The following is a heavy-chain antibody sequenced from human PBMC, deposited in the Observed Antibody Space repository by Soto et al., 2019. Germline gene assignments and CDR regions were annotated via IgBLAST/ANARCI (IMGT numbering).Heavy chain of an antibody. D-gene: IGHD3-10*01. CDR1: GGTFSPYT. Sequence: QVQLVQSGAEVKKPGSSVKVSCKASGGTFSPYTINWVRQAPGQGLEWMGRIIPFHGVTNYAQKFQARVTITADKSTSTAHMELSGLRFEDTAMYYCTRDWEITVSTWSFGGFWGRGTLVTVS. CDR3: TRDWEITVSTWSFGGF. CDR2: IIPFHGVT. J-gene: IGHJ4*02. V-gene: IGHV1-69*08.